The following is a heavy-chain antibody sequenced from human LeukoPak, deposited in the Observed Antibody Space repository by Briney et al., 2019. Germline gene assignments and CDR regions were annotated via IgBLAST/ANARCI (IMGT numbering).Heavy chain of an antibody. CDR1: GGSFSGYY. D-gene: IGHD3-9*01. Sequence: SETLSLTCAVYGGSFSGYYWSWIRQPPGKGLEWIGEINHSGSTNYNPSLKSRVTISVDTSKNQFSLKLSSVTAADTAVYYCARLRVLRYFDWSPIGPGYTDVWGKGTTVTISS. CDR3: ARLRVLRYFDWSPIGPGYTDV. CDR2: INHSGST. V-gene: IGHV4-34*01. J-gene: IGHJ6*03.